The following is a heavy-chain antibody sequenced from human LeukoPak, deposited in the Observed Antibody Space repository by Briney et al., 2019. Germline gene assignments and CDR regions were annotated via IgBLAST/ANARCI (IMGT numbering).Heavy chain of an antibody. V-gene: IGHV1-2*02. Sequence: GASVKVSCKASGYRFTGYFMHWVRQAPGQGLEWMGWINPNSGGTNYAEKFQGRVTMTRDTSISTAYLELSSLRSEDTAVYYCARAANTYWGYRFVYWGQGTLVTVSS. CDR2: INPNSGGT. CDR1: GYRFTGYF. J-gene: IGHJ4*02. CDR3: ARAANTYWGYRFVY. D-gene: IGHD2-21*01.